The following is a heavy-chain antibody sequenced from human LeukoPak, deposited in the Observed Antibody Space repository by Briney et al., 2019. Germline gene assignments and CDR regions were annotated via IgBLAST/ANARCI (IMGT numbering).Heavy chain of an antibody. CDR1: GFTFSSYA. D-gene: IGHD6-19*01. CDR2: ISGSGGST. J-gene: IGHJ4*02. CDR3: AKAGSSGWYKVLIDY. V-gene: IGHV3-23*01. Sequence: PGGSLRLSCAASGFTFSSYAMSWVRQAPGKGLEWVSAISGSGGSTYYADSVKGRFTISRDNSKNTLYLQMNSLRAEDTAAYYWAKAGSSGWYKVLIDYWGQGTLVTVSS.